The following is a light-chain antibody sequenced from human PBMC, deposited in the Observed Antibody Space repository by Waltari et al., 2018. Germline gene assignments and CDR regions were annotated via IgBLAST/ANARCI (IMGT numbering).Light chain of an antibody. Sequence: QSALTQPRSVSGSPGQSVTISCTGTSSDVGGYNFVSWYQQHPGKVPRLLIYAVHKRPSGVPDRFSGSKSGNTASLTVSGLQAEDGADYYCCSYAGSYTVFGGGTKLTVL. CDR1: SSDVGGYNF. V-gene: IGLV2-11*01. CDR2: AVH. J-gene: IGLJ2*01. CDR3: CSYAGSYTV.